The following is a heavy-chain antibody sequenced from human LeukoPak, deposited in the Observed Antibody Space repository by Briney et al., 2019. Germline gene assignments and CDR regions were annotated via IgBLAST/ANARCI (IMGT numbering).Heavy chain of an antibody. CDR3: ARDLSTMIPFDY. V-gene: IGHV3-21*01. J-gene: IGHJ4*02. Sequence: GGSLRLSCAASGFTFSSYSMNWVRQAPGKGLEWVSSISSSSSYIYYADSVKGRFTISRGNAKNPLYLQMNSLRAEDTAVYYCARDLSTMIPFDYWGQGTLVTVSS. CDR2: ISSSSSYI. CDR1: GFTFSSYS. D-gene: IGHD3-22*01.